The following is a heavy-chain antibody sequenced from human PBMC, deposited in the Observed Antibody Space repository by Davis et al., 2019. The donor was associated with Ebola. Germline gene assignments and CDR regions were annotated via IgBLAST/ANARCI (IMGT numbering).Heavy chain of an antibody. J-gene: IGHJ4*02. CDR1: GFTFSDYY. D-gene: IGHD2-2*01. V-gene: IGHV3-11*04. CDR2: ISSSGSTI. CDR3: ARDGTMLWYFDY. Sequence: GESLKISCAASGFTFSDYYMSWIRQAPGKGLEWVSYISSSGSTIYYADSVKGRFTISRDNAKNSLYLQMNSLRDEDTAVYYCARDGTMLWYFDYWGQGTLVTVSS.